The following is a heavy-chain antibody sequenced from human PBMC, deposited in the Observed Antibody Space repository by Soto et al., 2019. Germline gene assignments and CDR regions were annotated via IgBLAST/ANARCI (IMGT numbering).Heavy chain of an antibody. CDR2: INTDGGTT. J-gene: IGHJ4*02. V-gene: IGHV3-74*01. CDR1: GFTFSTYW. Sequence: EVQLVESGGGLVQPGGSLRLSCAASGFTFSTYWMHWVRQAPGKGLVSVSRINTDGGTTSYADSVKGRFTISRDNAKNTLYLQMNSLRAEDTAVYYCTTEDYGDYGVVYWGQGTLVTVSS. CDR3: TTEDYGDYGVVY. D-gene: IGHD4-17*01.